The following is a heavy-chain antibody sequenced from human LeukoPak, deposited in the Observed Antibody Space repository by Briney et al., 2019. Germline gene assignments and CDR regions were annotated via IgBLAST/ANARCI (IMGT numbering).Heavy chain of an antibody. Sequence: GGSLRLSCEASGFTFSTFAMIWVRQPPGKGLEWVSSIFPSGGEIHYADSVRGRFTISRDNSKNTLYMQMNSLRADDTAVYYCARDVALLTPDFDYWGQGTLVTVSS. CDR2: IFPSGGEI. CDR3: ARDVALLTPDFDY. V-gene: IGHV3-23*01. D-gene: IGHD3-9*01. CDR1: GFTFSTFA. J-gene: IGHJ4*02.